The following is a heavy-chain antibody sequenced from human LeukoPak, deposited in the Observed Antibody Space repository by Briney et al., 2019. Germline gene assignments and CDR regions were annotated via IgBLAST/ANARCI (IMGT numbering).Heavy chain of an antibody. J-gene: IGHJ6*02. Sequence: SETLSLTCAVYGGSFSGYYWSWIRQPPGKGLEWIGEINHSGSTNYNPSLKSRVTISVDTSKNQFSLKLSSVTAADTAVYYCARAVAAGAYYGMDVWGRGTTVTVSS. CDR3: ARAVAAGAYYGMDV. CDR1: GGSFSGYY. V-gene: IGHV4-34*01. CDR2: INHSGST. D-gene: IGHD6-13*01.